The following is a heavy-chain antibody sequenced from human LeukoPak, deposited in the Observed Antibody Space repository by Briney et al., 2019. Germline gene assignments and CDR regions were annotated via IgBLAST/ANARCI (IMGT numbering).Heavy chain of an antibody. CDR1: GGSINSSSYY. Sequence: SETLSLPCTVSGGSINSSSYYWGWIRQPPGKGLEWIGSIYYSGSTYYNPSLKSRVTISVDTSKNQFSLKLTSVTAADTAVYYCARRNYFDSSGYTSWGQGTLVTVSS. V-gene: IGHV4-39*01. D-gene: IGHD3-22*01. CDR3: ARRNYFDSSGYTS. J-gene: IGHJ5*02. CDR2: IYYSGST.